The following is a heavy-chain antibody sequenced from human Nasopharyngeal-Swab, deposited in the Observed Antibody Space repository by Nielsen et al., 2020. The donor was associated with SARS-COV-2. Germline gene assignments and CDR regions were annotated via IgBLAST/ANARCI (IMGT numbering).Heavy chain of an antibody. CDR2: ISYDGSSK. CDR3: AKLGGNSDGSYFDY. V-gene: IGHV3-30*18. CDR1: GFTFSSYG. J-gene: IGHJ4*02. D-gene: IGHD4-23*01. Sequence: GGSLRLSCAASGFTFSSYGMHWVRQAPGKGLEWVAVISYDGSSKYYADSVKGRFTISRDNSKNTLYLQMNSLRAEDTAVYYCAKLGGNSDGSYFDYWGQGTLVTVSS.